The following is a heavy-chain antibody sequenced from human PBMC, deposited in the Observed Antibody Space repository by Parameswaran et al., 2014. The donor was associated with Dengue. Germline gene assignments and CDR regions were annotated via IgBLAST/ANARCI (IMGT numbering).Heavy chain of an antibody. CDR2: IDPNSGGT. Sequence: WVRQAPGQGLEWMGWIDPNSGGTDYAQEFQGRVSMTSDMSINTVYLEVSRLRCDDTAVYYCARVGVTETVHRDLYGLDVWGQGTTVTVSS. CDR3: ARVGVTETVHRDLYGLDV. V-gene: IGHV1-2*02. J-gene: IGHJ6*02. D-gene: IGHD1-14*01.